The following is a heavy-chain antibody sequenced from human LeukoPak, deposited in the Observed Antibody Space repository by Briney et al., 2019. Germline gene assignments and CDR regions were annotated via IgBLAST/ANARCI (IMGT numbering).Heavy chain of an antibody. CDR1: GYTFTSYF. CDR2: INPSGGST. Sequence: GASVKVSCKASGYTFTSYFMHCVRQAPGQGLEWMGIINPSGGSTSYAQKFQGRVTMTRDTSTSTVYMELSSLRSEDTAVYYCARDPYDSSGSYLERYGMDVWGQGTTVTVSS. J-gene: IGHJ6*02. CDR3: ARDPYDSSGSYLERYGMDV. D-gene: IGHD3-22*01. V-gene: IGHV1-46*01.